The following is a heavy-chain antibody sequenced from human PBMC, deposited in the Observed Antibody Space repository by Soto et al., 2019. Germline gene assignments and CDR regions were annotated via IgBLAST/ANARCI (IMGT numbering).Heavy chain of an antibody. CDR1: GFTFSSYW. Sequence: GGSLRLSCAASGFTFSSYWMSWVRQAPGKGLEWVANIKQDGSEKYYVDSVKGRFTISRDNAKNSLYLQMNSLRAEDTAVYYCASEWICSSTSCYDRFDYWGQGTLVTVSS. CDR3: ASEWICSSTSCYDRFDY. D-gene: IGHD2-2*01. V-gene: IGHV3-7*01. CDR2: IKQDGSEK. J-gene: IGHJ4*02.